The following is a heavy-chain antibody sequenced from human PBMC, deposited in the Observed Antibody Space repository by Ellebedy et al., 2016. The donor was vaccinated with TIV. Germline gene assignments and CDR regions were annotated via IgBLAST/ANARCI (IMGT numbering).Heavy chain of an antibody. J-gene: IGHJ4*02. V-gene: IGHV1-46*04. Sequence: AASVKVSCKASGYTFSNYFVYWVRQAPGEGLEWLGIINPSSGSTTYAQKLQGRLTMTRDTSTSTVYMELSSLRSEDTAVYYCARSRSSGWLHTPDYWGQGLLVTVSS. D-gene: IGHD6-19*01. CDR1: GYTFSNYF. CDR2: INPSSGST. CDR3: ARSRSSGWLHTPDY.